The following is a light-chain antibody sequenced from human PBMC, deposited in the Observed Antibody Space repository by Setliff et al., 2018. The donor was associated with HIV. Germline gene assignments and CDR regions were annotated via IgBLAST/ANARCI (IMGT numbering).Light chain of an antibody. CDR1: SSDIGAYNY. CDR3: CSYSGTLTYV. V-gene: IGLV2-11*01. J-gene: IGLJ1*01. Sequence: QSALTEPRSVSGSPGQSVTISCTGTSSDIGAYNYVSWHQQHPGKAPKLMIYDVSKRPSGVPDRFSASKSGNTASLTISGLQAEDESDYYCCSYSGTLTYVFVTGT. CDR2: DVS.